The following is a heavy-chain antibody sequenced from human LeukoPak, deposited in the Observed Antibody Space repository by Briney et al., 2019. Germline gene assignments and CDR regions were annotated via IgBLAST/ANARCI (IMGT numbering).Heavy chain of an antibody. CDR3: AREWSAFDH. Sequence: SETLSLTCTVSGGSIITYYWSWIRQPPGKGLEWIGFIHFTGSTDYNPSLKSRATVSVDMSKNQLSLILNSLTAADTAVYYCAREWSAFDHWGQGILVTVSS. CDR1: GGSIITYY. V-gene: IGHV4-59*01. D-gene: IGHD2-15*01. J-gene: IGHJ4*02. CDR2: IHFTGST.